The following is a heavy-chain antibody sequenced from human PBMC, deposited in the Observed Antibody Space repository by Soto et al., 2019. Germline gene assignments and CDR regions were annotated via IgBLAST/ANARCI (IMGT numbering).Heavy chain of an antibody. J-gene: IGHJ6*03. CDR3: KLLGENDANYYYYYMDV. V-gene: IGHV4-59*08. CDR2: IYYSGST. Sequence: SETLSLTCTVSGGSISSYYWSWIRQPPGKGLEWIGYIYYSGSTNYNPSLKSRVTISVDTSKNQFSLKLSSVTAADTAVYYCKLLGENDANYYYYYMDVWGKGTTVTVSS. CDR1: GGSISSYY. D-gene: IGHD2-21*01.